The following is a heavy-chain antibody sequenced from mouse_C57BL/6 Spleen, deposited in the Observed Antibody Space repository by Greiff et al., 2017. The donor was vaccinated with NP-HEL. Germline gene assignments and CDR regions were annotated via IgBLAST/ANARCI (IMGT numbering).Heavy chain of an antibody. D-gene: IGHD2-1*01. V-gene: IGHV1-76*01. Sequence: QVQLKQSGAELVRPGASVKLSCKASGYTFTDYYINWVKQRPGQGLEWIARIYPGSGNTYYNEKFKGKATLTAEKSSSTAYMQLSSLTSEDSAVYFCARGAPIYYGNGYYAMDYWGQGTSVTVSS. CDR3: ARGAPIYYGNGYYAMDY. CDR2: IYPGSGNT. J-gene: IGHJ4*01. CDR1: GYTFTDYY.